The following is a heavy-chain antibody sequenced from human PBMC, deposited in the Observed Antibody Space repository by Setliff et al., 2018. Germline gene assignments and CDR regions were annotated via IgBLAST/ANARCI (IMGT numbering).Heavy chain of an antibody. V-gene: IGHV4-34*01. CDR2: INHTGTT. CDR3: ARGRNVAARLLDT. D-gene: IGHD6-6*01. Sequence: SETLSLTCTAYGGTFSDYYWTWIRQPPGKGLEWIGEINHTGTTNYNPSPKSRVTISVDTSKNQFSLTMNSVTAADAAVYYCARGRNVAARLLDTWGQGSRVTAPQ. J-gene: IGHJ5*02. CDR1: GGTFSDYY.